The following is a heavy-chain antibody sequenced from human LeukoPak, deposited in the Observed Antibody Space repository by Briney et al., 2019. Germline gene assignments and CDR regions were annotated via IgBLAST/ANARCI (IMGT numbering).Heavy chain of an antibody. Sequence: GGSLRLSCAASGFSFSSYWMHWVRQAPGKGLVWVSRISSDGSIINYADSVKGRFTIPRDNAKNTLYLQMNSLRAEDTAAFYCAREIPGAMNAFDIWGQGTMVTVSS. D-gene: IGHD2-2*01. CDR2: ISSDGSII. J-gene: IGHJ3*02. V-gene: IGHV3-74*01. CDR1: GFSFSSYW. CDR3: AREIPGAMNAFDI.